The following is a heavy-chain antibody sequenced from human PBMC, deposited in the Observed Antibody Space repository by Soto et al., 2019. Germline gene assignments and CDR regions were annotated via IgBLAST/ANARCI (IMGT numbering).Heavy chain of an antibody. V-gene: IGHV3-48*01. CDR2: ISSSGSTI. D-gene: IGHD3-22*01. J-gene: IGHJ4*02. Sequence: GGSLRLSCAASGFTFSSYNMNWVRQAPGKGLEWVSYISSSGSTIYYAESVKGRFTISRDNAKNSLYLQMNSLRAEDKTVYYCARVAYYYDSSGYFYWGQGTLVTVSS. CDR1: GFTFSSYN. CDR3: ARVAYYYDSSGYFY.